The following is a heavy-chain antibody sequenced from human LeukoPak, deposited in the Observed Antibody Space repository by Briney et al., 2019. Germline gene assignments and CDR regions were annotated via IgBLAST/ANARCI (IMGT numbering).Heavy chain of an antibody. J-gene: IGHJ4*02. CDR2: ISSSSSYI. D-gene: IGHD3-9*01. Sequence: GGSLRLSCAASGFTFSSYSMNWVRQAPGKGLEWVSSISSSSSYIYYAGSVKGRFTISRDNAKNSLYLQMNSLRAEDTAVYYCARDQSRAPGFPWGQGTLVTVSS. CDR3: ARDQSRAPGFP. CDR1: GFTFSSYS. V-gene: IGHV3-21*01.